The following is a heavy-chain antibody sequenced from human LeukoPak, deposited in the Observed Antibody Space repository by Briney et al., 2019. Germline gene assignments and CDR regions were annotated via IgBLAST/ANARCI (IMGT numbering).Heavy chain of an antibody. CDR2: INHSGST. Sequence: PSETLSLTCAVSGGSISSSSYYWGWIRQPPGKGLEWIGEINHSGSTNHNPSLKSRVTISVDTSKNQFSLKLSSVTAADTAVYHCVRWDFLTGSGDSWGQGTLVAVSS. CDR3: VRWDFLTGSGDS. V-gene: IGHV4-39*07. D-gene: IGHD3-9*01. CDR1: GGSISSSSYY. J-gene: IGHJ4*02.